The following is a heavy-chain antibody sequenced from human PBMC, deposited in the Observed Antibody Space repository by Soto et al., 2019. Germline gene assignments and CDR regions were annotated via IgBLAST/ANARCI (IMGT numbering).Heavy chain of an antibody. CDR1: GFTVSSNY. Sequence: EVQLMESGGGLVQPGGSLRLSCAASGFTVSSNYMSWVRQAPGKGLEWVSANSGGSTYYADSVKGRFTISRHNSKNTLYLQMNSLRAEDTAVYYCARGRDCGGDCPNWFDPWGQGTLVTVSS. CDR3: ARGRDCGGDCPNWFDP. J-gene: IGHJ5*02. D-gene: IGHD2-21*02. V-gene: IGHV3-53*04. CDR2: NSGGST.